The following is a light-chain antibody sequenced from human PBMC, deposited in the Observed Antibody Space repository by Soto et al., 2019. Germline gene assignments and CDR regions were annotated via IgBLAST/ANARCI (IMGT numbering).Light chain of an antibody. CDR1: QSVSSN. V-gene: IGKV3-15*01. CDR3: QHYNNWPPWT. Sequence: EIVMTQSPATLSVSPGERATLSCRASQSVSSNLAWYQQKPGQAPRLLSYGASTRATGIPARFSGSGSGTEFTLIISSLQSEDFAVYYCQHYNNWPPWTFGQGTKVEIK. J-gene: IGKJ1*01. CDR2: GAS.